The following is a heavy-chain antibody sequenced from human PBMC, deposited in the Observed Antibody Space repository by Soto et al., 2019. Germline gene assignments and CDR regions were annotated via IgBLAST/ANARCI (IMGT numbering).Heavy chain of an antibody. Sequence: QVQLVQSAAEVKKPGASLKVSCKASGYTFIRYGISWVRLAPGQGLEWMGWISPYNDYTIYAQKLQGRVTMTTDKSTRTVYMELRSLKSDDTAVYYCARGGFYDNYWGKLSHYGLDVW. V-gene: IGHV1-18*01. J-gene: IGHJ6*01. CDR2: ISPYNDYT. D-gene: IGHD3-16*01. CDR3: ARGGFYDNYWGKLSHYGLDV. CDR1: GYTFIRYG.